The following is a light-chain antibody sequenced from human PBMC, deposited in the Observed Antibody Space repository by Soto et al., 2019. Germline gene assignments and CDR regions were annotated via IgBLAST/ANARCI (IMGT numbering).Light chain of an antibody. Sequence: DIQMTQSPSTLSASIGDGVTITCRASQTIDTWLALYQQKPGKAPKLLIYKASSLQTGVPSRFSGSGSGTEFTLTISSLQPDDFATNYGQHCSFYSRTFGQGTK. CDR1: QTIDTW. J-gene: IGKJ1*01. V-gene: IGKV1-5*03. CDR3: QHCSFYSRT. CDR2: KAS.